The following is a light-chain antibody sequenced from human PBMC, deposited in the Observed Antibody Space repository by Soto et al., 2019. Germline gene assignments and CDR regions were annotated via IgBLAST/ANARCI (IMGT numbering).Light chain of an antibody. CDR1: SSNIGNNY. CDR2: DNN. CDR3: GTWDNSLSVLV. V-gene: IGLV1-51*01. J-gene: IGLJ2*01. Sequence: QSVLTQPPSVSAAPGQKVTISCSGSSSNIGNNYVSWYQHLPGTAPKLLIYDNNKRQSGIPDRFSGSKSGTSATLGITGLQTGDEADYYCGTWDNSLSVLVFGGGTKLTVL.